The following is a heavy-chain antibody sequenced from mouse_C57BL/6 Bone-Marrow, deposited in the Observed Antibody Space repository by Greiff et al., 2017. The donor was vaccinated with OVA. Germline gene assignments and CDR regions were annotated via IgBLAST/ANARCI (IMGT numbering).Heavy chain of an antibody. CDR2: IHPSDSDT. CDR3: AKRTTVVEY. CDR1: GYTFTSYW. V-gene: IGHV1-74*01. J-gene: IGHJ2*01. D-gene: IGHD1-1*01. Sequence: VQLQQPGAELVKPGASVKVSCKASGYTFTSYWMHWVKQRPGQGLEWIGRIHPSDSDTNYNQKFKGKATLTVDTSSSTAYMELHSLTSEDSAVYFCAKRTTVVEYWGQGTTLTVSS.